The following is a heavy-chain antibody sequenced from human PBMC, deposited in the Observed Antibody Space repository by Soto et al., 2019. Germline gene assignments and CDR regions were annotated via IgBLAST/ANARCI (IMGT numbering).Heavy chain of an antibody. Sequence: EVQLMESGGGLVQPGESLRLSCVATGFLFNSYAMSWVRQAPGKGLEWVSGIGGSAERTYYADSVKGRFTISRDNSKNTLYLQMNSLRAEDTAIYYCVVSYDSGNLFVPRGTEYYYGMDLWGQGSTVNVYS. J-gene: IGHJ6*02. V-gene: IGHV3-23*01. CDR3: VVSYDSGNLFVPRGTEYYYGMDL. D-gene: IGHD3-10*01. CDR2: IGGSAERT. CDR1: GFLFNSYA.